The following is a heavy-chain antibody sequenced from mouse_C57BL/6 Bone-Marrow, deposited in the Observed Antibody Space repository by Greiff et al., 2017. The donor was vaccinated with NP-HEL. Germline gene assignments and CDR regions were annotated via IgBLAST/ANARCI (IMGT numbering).Heavy chain of an antibody. CDR2: ISYSGST. Sequence: DVQLQESGPGMVKPSQSLSLTCTVTGYSITSGYDWHWIRHFPGNKLEWMGYISYSGSTNYNPSLKSRISITHDTSKNHFFLKLNSVTTEDTATYYCARRFWYFDVWGTGTTVTVSS. CDR3: ARRFWYFDV. CDR1: GYSITSGYD. V-gene: IGHV3-1*01. J-gene: IGHJ1*03.